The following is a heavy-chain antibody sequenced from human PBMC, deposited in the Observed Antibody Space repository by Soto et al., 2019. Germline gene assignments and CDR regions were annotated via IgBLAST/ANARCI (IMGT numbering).Heavy chain of an antibody. V-gene: IGHV3-48*01. CDR2: IDSISSTI. J-gene: IGHJ3*02. Sequence: GGSLRLSCAASGFTFSSSSMNWVRQAPGKGLEWVSYIDSISSTIYYADSVKGRVTISRDNAKNSLHLQMNSLRAEDTAVYYCARESSAYGGGFDIWGLGTMVTVSS. D-gene: IGHD4-17*01. CDR3: ARESSAYGGGFDI. CDR1: GFTFSSSS.